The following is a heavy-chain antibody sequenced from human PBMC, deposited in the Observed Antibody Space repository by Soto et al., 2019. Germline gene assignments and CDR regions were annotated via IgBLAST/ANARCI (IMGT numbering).Heavy chain of an antibody. V-gene: IGHV1-3*01. D-gene: IGHD3-3*01. CDR3: ARAKWLRTICGVVSGSMDV. J-gene: IGHJ6*02. Sequence: GASVKVSCKASGYTFTSYAMHWVRQAPGQRLEWMGWINAGNGNTKYSQKFQGRVTITRDTSASTAYMELSSLRSEDTAVYYCARAKWLRTICGVVSGSMDVWGQGTTVTVSS. CDR2: INAGNGNT. CDR1: GYTFTSYA.